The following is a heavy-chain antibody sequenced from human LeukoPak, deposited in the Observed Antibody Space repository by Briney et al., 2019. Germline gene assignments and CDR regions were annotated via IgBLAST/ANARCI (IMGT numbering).Heavy chain of an antibody. CDR3: AKGGTGYCSSSSCLYYFHY. V-gene: IGHV3-23*01. CDR2: ISDSSAT. Sequence: PGGSLRLSCAASGFTFSTYAMSWVRQAPGKGLEWVSTISDSSATYYADSVKGRFSISRDNSKNTLNLQMNSLRAEDTAVYYCAKGGTGYCSSSSCLYYFHYWGQGTLVTVSS. J-gene: IGHJ4*02. D-gene: IGHD2-2*01. CDR1: GFTFSTYA.